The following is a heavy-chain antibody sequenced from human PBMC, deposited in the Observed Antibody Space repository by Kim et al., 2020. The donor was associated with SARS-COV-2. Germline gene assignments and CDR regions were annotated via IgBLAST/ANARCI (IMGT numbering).Heavy chain of an antibody. D-gene: IGHD3-22*01. V-gene: IGHV3-21*01. CDR3: AYSVVVISYYYYGMYV. CDR2: ISSSSGYI. Sequence: GGSLRLSCAASGFTFSSYTMSWVRQAPGKRLEWVSSISSSSGYIYYADSVKGRFTISRDNSKNSLYLQMNSLRAEDTAVYYCAYSVVVISYYYYGMYV. CDR1: GFTFSSYT. J-gene: IGHJ6*01.